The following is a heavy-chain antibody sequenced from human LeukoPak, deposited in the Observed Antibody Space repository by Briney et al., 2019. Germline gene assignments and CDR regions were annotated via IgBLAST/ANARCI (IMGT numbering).Heavy chain of an antibody. CDR2: INHSGST. Sequence: PSETLSLTCAVYGGSFSGYYWSWIRQPPGKGLEWIGEINHSGSTSYNPSLKSRVTISVDTSKNQFSLKLSSVTAADTAVYYCARRHNLGYCSGGSCYSFRGYMDVWGKGTTVTISS. D-gene: IGHD2-15*01. V-gene: IGHV4-34*01. J-gene: IGHJ6*03. CDR3: ARRHNLGYCSGGSCYSFRGYMDV. CDR1: GGSFSGYY.